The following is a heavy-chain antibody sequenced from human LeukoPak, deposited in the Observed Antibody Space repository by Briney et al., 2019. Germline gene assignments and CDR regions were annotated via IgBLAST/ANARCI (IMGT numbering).Heavy chain of an antibody. CDR2: IKEDGSMK. J-gene: IGHJ4*02. CDR1: EFTFNNYW. Sequence: GGSLRLSCAGSEFTFNNYWMSWVRQAPGKGLEWVANIKEDGSMKYYLDSVKGRFTISRDSAKNSLYLQMNSLRAEDTAVYYCASPAFGCYFAYWGQGTLVTVSS. CDR3: ASPAFGCYFAY. V-gene: IGHV3-7*01. D-gene: IGHD3-3*01.